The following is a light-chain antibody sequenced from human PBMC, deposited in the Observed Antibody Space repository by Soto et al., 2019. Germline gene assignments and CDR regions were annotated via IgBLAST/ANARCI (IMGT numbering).Light chain of an antibody. Sequence: AIQMTQSPSSLSASVGDRVTITCRASQGVSSDLGWYQQKPGKAPKLLIYAASSLPSGVPSRFSGSGAGTDSTLTSSSLPPEDFASYYYLQDYKYPRTFGQGTKVEIK. V-gene: IGKV1-6*01. CDR3: LQDYKYPRT. CDR1: QGVSSD. CDR2: AAS. J-gene: IGKJ1*01.